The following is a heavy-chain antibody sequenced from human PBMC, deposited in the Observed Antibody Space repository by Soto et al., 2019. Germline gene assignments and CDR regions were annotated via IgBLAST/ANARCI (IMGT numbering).Heavy chain of an antibody. CDR3: ARVLRRSPFDFWSGTIIDY. V-gene: IGHV3-30*03. CDR2: ISYDGSNK. Sequence: GGSLRLSCAASGFAFSSYGMHWVRQAPGKGLEWVAVISYDGSNKYYADSVKGRFNISRDNSKNTLYLQMNSLRAEDTAVYYCARVLRRSPFDFWSGTIIDYWGQGTLVTVSS. CDR1: GFAFSSYG. J-gene: IGHJ4*02. D-gene: IGHD3-3*01.